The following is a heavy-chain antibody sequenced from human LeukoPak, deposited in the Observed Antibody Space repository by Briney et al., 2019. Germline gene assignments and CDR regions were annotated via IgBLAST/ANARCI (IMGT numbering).Heavy chain of an antibody. D-gene: IGHD6-19*01. CDR2: ICGSGGST. V-gene: IGHV3-23*01. J-gene: IGHJ4*02. Sequence: PGGSLRLSCAASGFTFSSYAMSWVRQAPGKGLEWVSAICGSGGSTYYADSVKGRFTISRDNSKNTLYLQMNSLRAEDTAVYYCAKDLAVAVAGMFDYWGQGTLVTVSS. CDR1: GFTFSSYA. CDR3: AKDLAVAVAGMFDY.